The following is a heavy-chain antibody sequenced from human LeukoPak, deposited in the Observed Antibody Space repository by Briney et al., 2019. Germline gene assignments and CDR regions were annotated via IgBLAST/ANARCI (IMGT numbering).Heavy chain of an antibody. CDR2: ISAYNGNT. J-gene: IGHJ6*02. CDR3: ARDPHMTTVTRPYYYYGMDV. CDR1: GYTFTSYG. Sequence: ASLKVSCKASGYTFTSYGISWVRQAPGQGLEWMGWISAYNGNTNYAQKLKGRVTMTTDTSTSTAYMELRSLRSDNTAVYYCARDPHMTTVTRPYYYYGMDVWGQGTTVIVSS. V-gene: IGHV1-18*01. D-gene: IGHD4-17*01.